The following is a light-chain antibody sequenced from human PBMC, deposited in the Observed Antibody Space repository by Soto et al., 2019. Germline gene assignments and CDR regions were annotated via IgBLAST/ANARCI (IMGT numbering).Light chain of an antibody. J-gene: IGKJ4*01. CDR1: QSISSD. CDR3: QQYNNWPLT. CDR2: GPS. Sequence: ETVMTQSPATLSVSPGERAAISCRASQSISSDLAWYQQKPGQAPRLLIYGPSTRATGIPARFSGSGSGTEFTLTITSLQSEDFAVYYCQQYNNWPLTFGGGTKVEIK. V-gene: IGKV3-15*01.